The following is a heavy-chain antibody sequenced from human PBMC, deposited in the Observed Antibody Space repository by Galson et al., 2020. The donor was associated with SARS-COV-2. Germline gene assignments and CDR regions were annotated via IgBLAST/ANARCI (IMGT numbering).Heavy chain of an antibody. J-gene: IGHJ4*02. CDR3: ATAKAVVAYFYFDY. Sequence: ASVKVYCKVSGYTLSELSMHWVRQAPGKGLEWMGGFDPEDGETVYPQKFQGRVTMTEDTSTATVYMELSGLRSEDTAVYYCATAKAVVAYFYFDYWGQGTLVTVSS. V-gene: IGHV1-24*01. CDR1: GYTLSELS. D-gene: IGHD3-10*01. CDR2: FDPEDGET.